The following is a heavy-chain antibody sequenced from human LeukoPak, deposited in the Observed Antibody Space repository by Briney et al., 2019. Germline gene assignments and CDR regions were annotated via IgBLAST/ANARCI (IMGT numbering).Heavy chain of an antibody. J-gene: IGHJ6*03. Sequence: PSETLSLTCTVSGGSISSYYWSWIRQPPGKGLEWIGEINHSGSTNYNPSLKSRVTISVDTSKNQFSLKLSSVTAADTAVYYCARQSRELRYFDWLFENYYYYMDVWGKGTTVTISS. CDR1: GGSISSYY. CDR2: INHSGST. D-gene: IGHD3-9*01. CDR3: ARQSRELRYFDWLFENYYYYMDV. V-gene: IGHV4-34*01.